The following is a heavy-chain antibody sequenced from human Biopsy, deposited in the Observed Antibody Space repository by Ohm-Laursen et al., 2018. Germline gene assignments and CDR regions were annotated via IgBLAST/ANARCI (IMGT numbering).Heavy chain of an antibody. CDR1: GGSISGYH. V-gene: IGHV4-59*01. D-gene: IGHD2-2*01. Sequence: SEPLSLTCTVSGGSISGYHWSWIRKSPGKGLEWLAYISYSGGIPSNPSLNGRATMSLDTSKNQFSLRLIYATAADTAVYYCARMPHFDYWGQGILATVSS. CDR2: ISYSGGI. CDR3: ARMPHFDY. J-gene: IGHJ4*02.